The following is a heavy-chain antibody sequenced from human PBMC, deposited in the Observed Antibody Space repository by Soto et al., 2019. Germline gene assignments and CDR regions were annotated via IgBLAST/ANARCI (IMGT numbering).Heavy chain of an antibody. CDR2: ISSSGGTT. Sequence: GGSLRLSCSASGFTFSSYAMHWVRQAPGKGLEYVSSISSSGGTTYYADSVKGRFAISRDNSKNTLYLQMSSLRPEDTALYYCVKDRWVDYWGQGTLVTVSS. CDR1: GFTFSSYA. V-gene: IGHV3-64D*06. CDR3: VKDRWVDY. J-gene: IGHJ4*02. D-gene: IGHD1-26*01.